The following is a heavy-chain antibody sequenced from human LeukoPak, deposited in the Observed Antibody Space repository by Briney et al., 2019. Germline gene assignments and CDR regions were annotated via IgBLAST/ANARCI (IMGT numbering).Heavy chain of an antibody. J-gene: IGHJ4*02. CDR1: GGSISSYY. V-gene: IGHV4-59*08. Sequence: PSETLSLTCTVSGGSISSYYWSWIRQPPGKGLEWIGYIYYSGSTNYNPSLKSRVTISVDTSKNQFSLRLSSVTAADTAIYYCARAVSGRFDYWGQGTLVTVSS. D-gene: IGHD6-19*01. CDR2: IYYSGST. CDR3: ARAVSGRFDY.